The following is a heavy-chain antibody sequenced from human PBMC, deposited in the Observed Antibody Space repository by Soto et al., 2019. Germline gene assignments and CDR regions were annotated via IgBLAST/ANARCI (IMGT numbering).Heavy chain of an antibody. Sequence: QVQLVESGGGVVQPGRSLRLYCVTSGLSFSRYGFHWVRQAPGKGLEWVAVMWFDGSKKYYVDSVKGRFTISRDNSKNTLYLQMNSLRADGTAVDYCARDPGVTNYYVDYCGEGALVTVSS. J-gene: IGHJ4*02. CDR2: MWFDGSKK. CDR1: GLSFSRYG. CDR3: ARDPGVTNYYVDY. D-gene: IGHD4-17*01. V-gene: IGHV3-33*01.